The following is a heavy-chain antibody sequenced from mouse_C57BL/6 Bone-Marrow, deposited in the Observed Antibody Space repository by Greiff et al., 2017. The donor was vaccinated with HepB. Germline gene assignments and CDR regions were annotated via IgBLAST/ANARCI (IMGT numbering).Heavy chain of an antibody. V-gene: IGHV14-4*01. J-gene: IGHJ3*01. Sequence: VQLKQSGAELVRPGASVKLSCTASGFNIKDDYMHRVKQRPEQGLEWIGWIDPENGDTEYASKFQGKATITADTSSNTAYLQLSSLTSEDTAVYYCTTPYDYDWFAYWGQGTLVTVSA. D-gene: IGHD2-4*01. CDR2: IDPENGDT. CDR3: TTPYDYDWFAY. CDR1: GFNIKDDY.